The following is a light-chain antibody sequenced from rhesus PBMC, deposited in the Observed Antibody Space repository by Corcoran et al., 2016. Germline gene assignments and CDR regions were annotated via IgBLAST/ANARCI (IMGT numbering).Light chain of an antibody. CDR2: GAS. CDR3: QETSNLFT. Sequence: EIVMTQSPATLSLSPGETATISCRTSQSVSSYFAWYQHQPGQAPRLLIFGASGRATGIPDRFSGSGSGTDCTLTISRLEPEEFAVYYCQETSNLFTFGPGTKLDIK. CDR1: QSVSSY. V-gene: IGKV3-31*02. J-gene: IGKJ3*01.